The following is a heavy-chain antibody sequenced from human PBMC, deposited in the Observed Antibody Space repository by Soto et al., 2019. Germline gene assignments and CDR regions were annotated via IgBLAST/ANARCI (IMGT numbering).Heavy chain of an antibody. CDR1: GFTFSSYP. CDR3: ARDRDTLGADYYFDY. CDR2: ISHDGRDK. V-gene: IGHV3-30-3*01. Sequence: QVHLVESGGGVVQPGRSLRLSCAASGFTFSSYPMHWVRQAPGKGLEWVVVISHDGRDKHYADSVKGRFTISRDNSKNMLSLQMNSLRPEDTAVYYCARDRDTLGADYYFDYWGQGTLVTVSS. D-gene: IGHD1-26*01. J-gene: IGHJ4*02.